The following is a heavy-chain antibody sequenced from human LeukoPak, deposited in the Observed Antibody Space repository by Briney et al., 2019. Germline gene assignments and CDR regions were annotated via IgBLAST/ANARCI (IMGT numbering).Heavy chain of an antibody. CDR1: GGSFSGYY. Sequence: SETLSLTCAVYGGSFSGYYWSWIRQPPGKGLEWIGEINHSGSTNYNPSLKSRVTISVDTSKNQFSLKLSSVTAADTAVYYCARGTVVRGVIILKKYYYYYMDVWGKGTTVTVSS. CDR3: ARGTVVRGVIILKKYYYYYMDV. J-gene: IGHJ6*03. CDR2: INHSGST. V-gene: IGHV4-34*01. D-gene: IGHD3-10*01.